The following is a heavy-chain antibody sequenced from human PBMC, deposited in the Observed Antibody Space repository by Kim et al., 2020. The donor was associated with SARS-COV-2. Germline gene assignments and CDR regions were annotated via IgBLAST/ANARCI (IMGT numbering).Heavy chain of an antibody. Sequence: GGSLRLSCAASGFSVSDSYMSWVRQAPGKGLKWVSVIYIGGSTSYADSVRGRFSISRHNSKNTVDLQMDSLRTGDTAVYYCVREVGRSGWNLWGQGTLVT. CDR1: GFSVSDSY. V-gene: IGHV3-53*04. CDR3: VREVGRSGWNL. J-gene: IGHJ5*02. D-gene: IGHD6-19*01. CDR2: IYIGGST.